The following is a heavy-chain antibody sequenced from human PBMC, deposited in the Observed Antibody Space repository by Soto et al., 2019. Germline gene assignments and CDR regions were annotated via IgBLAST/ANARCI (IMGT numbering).Heavy chain of an antibody. V-gene: IGHV3-30-3*01. J-gene: IGHJ4*02. CDR1: GFTLSSYT. CDR2: TSSDGINE. Sequence: QVQLVESGGGVVQPGRSLRLSCAASGFTLSSYTMYWVRRAPGKGLEWVASTSSDGINEYYADSAKGRFTISRDNSKNTLFVQMNSLRAEDSAMYFCARERSLAVAAPGYWGQGTRVTVSS. D-gene: IGHD6-19*01. CDR3: ARERSLAVAAPGY.